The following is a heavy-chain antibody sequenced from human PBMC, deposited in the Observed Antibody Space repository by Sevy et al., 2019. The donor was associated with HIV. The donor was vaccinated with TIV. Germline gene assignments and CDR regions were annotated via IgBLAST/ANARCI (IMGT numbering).Heavy chain of an antibody. V-gene: IGHV3-21*01. CDR2: ISSVSTII. J-gene: IGHJ6*02. CDR1: GFSFNSYD. D-gene: IGHD3-10*01. Sequence: GGSLRLSCTASGFSFNSYDMNWVRQAPGKGLEWVASISSVSTIIYYGDSVRGRFSISRDNAKKSLYLQMNSLRVEDTAVYYCARVVGYVSGKSYKYYYDLDVWGQGTVVTVSS. CDR3: ARVVGYVSGKSYKYYYDLDV.